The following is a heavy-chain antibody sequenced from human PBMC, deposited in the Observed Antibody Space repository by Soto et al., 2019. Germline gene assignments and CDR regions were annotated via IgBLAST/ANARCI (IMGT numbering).Heavy chain of an antibody. CDR2: IWYDGSNK. D-gene: IGHD3-22*01. J-gene: IGHJ6*02. CDR1: GFTFSSYG. Sequence: GGSLRLSCEASGFTFSSYGMHWVRQAPGKGLEGVAVIWYDGSNKYYADSVKGRFTIYRDNSKNTLYLQMNSLRAEDTAVYYCARFYYDSSGYLPSHYYSYYGVEDWGQGTRVTDSS. CDR3: ARFYYDSSGYLPSHYYSYYGVED. V-gene: IGHV3-33*01.